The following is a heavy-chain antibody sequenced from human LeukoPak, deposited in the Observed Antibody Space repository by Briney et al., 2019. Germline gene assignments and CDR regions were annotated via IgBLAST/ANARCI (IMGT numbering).Heavy chain of an antibody. CDR1: GYTFTSNY. V-gene: IGHV1-46*01. CDR2: IYPRDGST. D-gene: IGHD2-21*01. Sequence: ASVTVSCKASGYTFTSNYIHWVRQAPGQGLEWMGMIYPRDGSTSYAQKFQGRVTVTRDTSTSTVHMELSGLRSEDTAVYYCARDGERYSADYWGQGTLVTVSS. CDR3: ARDGERYSADY. J-gene: IGHJ4*02.